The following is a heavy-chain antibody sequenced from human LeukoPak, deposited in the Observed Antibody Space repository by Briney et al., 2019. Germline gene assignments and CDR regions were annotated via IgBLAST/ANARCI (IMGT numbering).Heavy chain of an antibody. CDR2: ISYDGNNK. CDR3: AKYQRQWLPKGGFDY. CDR1: GFTFSSYG. D-gene: IGHD6-19*01. V-gene: IGHV3-30*18. Sequence: PGRSLRLSCAASGFTFSSYGMHWVRQAPDKGLEWVAVISYDGNNKYYADSVKGRFTVSRDNSKNTLYLQMDNLRAEDTAVYYCAKYQRQWLPKGGFDYWGQGTLVTVSS. J-gene: IGHJ4*02.